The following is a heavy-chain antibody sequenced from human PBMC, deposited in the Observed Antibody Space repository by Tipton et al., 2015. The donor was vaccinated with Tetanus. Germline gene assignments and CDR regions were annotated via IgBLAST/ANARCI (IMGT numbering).Heavy chain of an antibody. V-gene: IGHV3-53*01. CDR3: ARLGIGQGHYFYSMDV. CDR1: GLTVSSNY. Sequence: CAASGLTVSSNYMTWVRQAPGKGLEWVSLIYSGGGMFYADSVKGRFNISRDNSKNIFYLQMTRLRAEDTAVYYCARLGIGQGHYFYSMDVWGQGTTVIVSS. D-gene: IGHD1-26*01. J-gene: IGHJ6*02. CDR2: IYSGGGM.